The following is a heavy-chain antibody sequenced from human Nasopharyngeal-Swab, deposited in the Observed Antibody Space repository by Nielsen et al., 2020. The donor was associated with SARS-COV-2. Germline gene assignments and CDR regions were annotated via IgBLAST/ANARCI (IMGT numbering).Heavy chain of an antibody. CDR2: MNPNSGNT. CDR3: ARVSPLPYSSSWYYFDY. V-gene: IGHV1-8*01. CDR1: GYTFTSYD. Sequence: ASVKVSCKASGYTFTSYDINWVRQATGQGLEWMGWMNPNSGNTGYAQKFEGRVTMTRNTTISKAYMELSSLRSEDTAVYYCARVSPLPYSSSWYYFDYWGQGALVTVSS. D-gene: IGHD6-13*01. J-gene: IGHJ4*02.